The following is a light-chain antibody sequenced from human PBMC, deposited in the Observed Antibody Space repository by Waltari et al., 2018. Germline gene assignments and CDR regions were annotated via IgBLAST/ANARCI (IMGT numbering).Light chain of an antibody. V-gene: IGKV3-20*01. CDR1: QSVGRS. CDR2: DTP. CDR3: QHYVNLPVT. J-gene: IGKJ1*01. Sequence: DIVLTQSPGALSLSPGARATLSCRASQSVGRSLAWYQQKPGQAPRLLIYDTPSRATGTPGRFSGSGSGTDFSLAISSLEPEDFAVYFCQHYVNLPVTFGQGTKVEI.